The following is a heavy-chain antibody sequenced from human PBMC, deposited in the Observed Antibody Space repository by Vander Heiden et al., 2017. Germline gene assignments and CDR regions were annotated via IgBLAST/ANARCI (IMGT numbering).Heavy chain of an antibody. CDR1: VDSISTYY. Sequence: QVQLQVSGPGLVTPSETLSLTCPVSVDSISTYYWSWIRQSPGKGLEWIGYVHYTGNANYHSSLKSRVTISVDTSKNQFSLRVNSVTAADTAVYYCARGPLDSGYTYFDSWGQGPLVTVSS. D-gene: IGHD6-25*01. CDR2: VHYTGNA. J-gene: IGHJ4*02. CDR3: ARGPLDSGYTYFDS. V-gene: IGHV4-59*01.